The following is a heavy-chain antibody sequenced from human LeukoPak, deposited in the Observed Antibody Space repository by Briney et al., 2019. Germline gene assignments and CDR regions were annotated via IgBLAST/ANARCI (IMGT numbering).Heavy chain of an antibody. V-gene: IGHV1-69*05. CDR1: GGTFSSYA. CDR2: IIPIFGTA. J-gene: IGHJ6*03. Sequence: SVKVSCKASGGTFSSYAISWVRQAPGQGLEWMGGIIPIFGTANYAQKFQGRVTITTDESTSTAYMELSSLRSEDTAVYYCARHGDYLPSTYMDVWGKGTTATVSS. D-gene: IGHD4-17*01. CDR3: ARHGDYLPSTYMDV.